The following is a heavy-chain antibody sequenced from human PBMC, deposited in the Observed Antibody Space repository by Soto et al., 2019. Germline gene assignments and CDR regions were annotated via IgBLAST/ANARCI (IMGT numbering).Heavy chain of an antibody. CDR1: GYTFTSYD. V-gene: IGHV1-18*01. CDR2: MSAYNGNT. CDR3: ARDRGSYYDFWSGYDWFDP. J-gene: IGHJ5*02. Sequence: GASVKVSCKASGYTFTSYDINWVRQATGQGLEWMGWMSAYNGNTNYAQKFQGRVTMTTDTSTSTAYMELRSLRSDDTAVYYCARDRGSYYDFWSGYDWFDPWGQGTLVTVSS. D-gene: IGHD3-3*01.